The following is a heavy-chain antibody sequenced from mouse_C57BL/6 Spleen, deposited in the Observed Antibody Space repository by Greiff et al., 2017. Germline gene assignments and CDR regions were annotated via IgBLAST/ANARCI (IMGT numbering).Heavy chain of an antibody. CDR1: GYNIKDYY. J-gene: IGHJ3*01. D-gene: IGHD2-2*01. CDR3: ARSEGYDGAWFSC. V-gene: IGHV14-2*01. Sequence: VQLQQSGAELVKPGASVKLSCTASGYNIKDYYMHWVKQRTEKGLEWIGRIDPEDGETKYAPKFQGKATITSDTSSNTACLQLSGLTSEDSAVYSCARSEGYDGAWFSCWGQGALVTVSA. CDR2: IDPEDGET.